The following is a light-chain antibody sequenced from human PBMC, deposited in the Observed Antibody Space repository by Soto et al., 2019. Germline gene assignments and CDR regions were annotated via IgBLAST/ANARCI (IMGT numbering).Light chain of an antibody. Sequence: EFVLTQSPGTLSLSPGERATLSCRASQSVSSSFLAWYQQKPGQAPRLLIYGASSRPTGIPDRFSGSGSGTDFTLTISRLEPEDFAVYYCQQYGSSPWTFGQGTKVEIK. V-gene: IGKV3-20*01. J-gene: IGKJ1*01. CDR2: GAS. CDR3: QQYGSSPWT. CDR1: QSVSSSF.